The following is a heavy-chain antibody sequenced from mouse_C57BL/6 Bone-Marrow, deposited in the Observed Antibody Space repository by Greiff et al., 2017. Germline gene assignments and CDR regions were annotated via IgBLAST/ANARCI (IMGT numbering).Heavy chain of an antibody. CDR1: GYTFTDYY. Sequence: VQLQQSGPELVKPGASVKISCKASGYTFTDYYMNWVKQSHGKSLEWIGDINPNNGGTSYNQKFKGKATLTVDKSSSTAYMELRSLTSEDSAVYYCARERIYYYGSSYVDYWGQGTTLTVSS. D-gene: IGHD1-1*01. CDR2: INPNNGGT. J-gene: IGHJ2*01. V-gene: IGHV1-26*01. CDR3: ARERIYYYGSSYVDY.